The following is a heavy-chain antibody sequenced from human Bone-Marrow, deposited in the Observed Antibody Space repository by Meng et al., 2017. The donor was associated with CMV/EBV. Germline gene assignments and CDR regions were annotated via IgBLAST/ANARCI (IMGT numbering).Heavy chain of an antibody. Sequence: CATSGFTFSSYWMHGVRQAPGKGLVWVSRIYTDGSGTTYADSVKGRFTISRDNAKNTLYLQMNSLRAEDTAVYYCARRGLAVAAFDYWGQGTLVTVSS. CDR3: ARRGLAVAAFDY. CDR1: GFTFSSYW. CDR2: IYTDGSGT. V-gene: IGHV3-74*01. D-gene: IGHD6-19*01. J-gene: IGHJ4*02.